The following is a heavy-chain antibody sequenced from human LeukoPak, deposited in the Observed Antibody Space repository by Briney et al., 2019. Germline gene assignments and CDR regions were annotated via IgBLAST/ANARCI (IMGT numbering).Heavy chain of an antibody. CDR1: GGSISSYY. CDR2: IYTSGST. CDR3: ARGNYDILTGYYAPPAFDY. J-gene: IGHJ4*02. D-gene: IGHD3-9*01. Sequence: SETLSLTCTVSGGSISSYYWSWIRQPAGKGLEWIGRIYTSGSTNYNPSLKSRVTMSVDTSKNQFSLKLSSVTAADTAVYYCARGNYDILTGYYAPPAFDYWGQGTLVTVSS. V-gene: IGHV4-4*07.